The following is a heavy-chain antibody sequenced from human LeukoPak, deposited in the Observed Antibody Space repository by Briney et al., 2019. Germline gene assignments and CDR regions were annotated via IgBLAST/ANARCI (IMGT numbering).Heavy chain of an antibody. D-gene: IGHD3-10*01. CDR3: ARAYGSGSYYKVGYYFDY. Sequence: SETLSLTCAVSGGSISSGGYSWSWIRQPPGEGLEWIGYMYHSGTTHYNPSLKSRVTISVDRSKNQFSLKLSSVTAADTAVYYCARAYGSGSYYKVGYYFDYWGQGTLVTVSS. V-gene: IGHV4-30-2*01. CDR2: MYHSGTT. J-gene: IGHJ4*02. CDR1: GGSISSGGYS.